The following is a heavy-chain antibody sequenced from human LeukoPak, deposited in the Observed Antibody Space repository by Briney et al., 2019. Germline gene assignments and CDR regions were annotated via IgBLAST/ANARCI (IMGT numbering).Heavy chain of an antibody. CDR2: ISSSSSYI. V-gene: IGHV3-21*01. Sequence: KTGGSLRLSCAASGFTFSSYSMNWVRQAPGKGLEWVSSISSSSSYIYYADSVKGRFTISRDNAKNSLYLQMNSLRAEDTAVYYCARRDGYTGESVAFDIWGQGTMVTVSS. CDR3: ARRDGYTGESVAFDI. D-gene: IGHD5-24*01. J-gene: IGHJ3*02. CDR1: GFTFSSYS.